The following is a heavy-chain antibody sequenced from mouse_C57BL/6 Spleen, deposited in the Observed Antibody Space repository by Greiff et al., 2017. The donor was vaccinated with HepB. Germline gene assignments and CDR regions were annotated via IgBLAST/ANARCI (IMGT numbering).Heavy chain of an antibody. D-gene: IGHD2-3*01. CDR3: ARRGYDGYWGFAY. Sequence: EVMLVESGGGLVKPGGSLKLSCAASGFTFSSYTMSWVRQTPEKRLEWVATISGGGGNTYYPDSVKGRFTISRDNAKNTLYLQMSSLRSEDTAVYYCARRGYDGYWGFAYWGQGTLVTVSA. CDR2: ISGGGGNT. V-gene: IGHV5-9*01. J-gene: IGHJ3*01. CDR1: GFTFSSYT.